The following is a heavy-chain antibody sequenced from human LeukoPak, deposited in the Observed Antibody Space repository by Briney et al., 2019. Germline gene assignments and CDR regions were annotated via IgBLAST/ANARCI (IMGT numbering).Heavy chain of an antibody. J-gene: IGHJ4*02. V-gene: IGHV3-30*04. D-gene: IGHD6-19*01. Sequence: GGSLRLSCAASGFTFSSYAIHWVRQAPGKVLEWVAVISYDGSTEYYADSVKGRFTISRDNSKNTMYLQMNRLRAEDTAVYYCARGSSKNQYTGGWYYDYWGQGTLVTVSS. CDR3: ARGSSKNQYTGGWYYDY. CDR1: GFTFSSYA. CDR2: ISYDGSTE.